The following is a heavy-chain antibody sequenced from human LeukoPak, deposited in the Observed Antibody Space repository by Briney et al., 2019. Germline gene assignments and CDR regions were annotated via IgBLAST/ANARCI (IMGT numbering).Heavy chain of an antibody. V-gene: IGHV3-74*01. CDR2: INIDGSGT. CDR1: GFTFSRYA. J-gene: IGHJ6*03. D-gene: IGHD7-27*01. Sequence: GGSLRLSCAASGFTFSRYAMGWVRQAPGKGLVWVSRINIDGSGTTYADSVKGRFTISRDNAKNTLYLQMNSLRVEDTAVYYCARVRPGYYYMDVWGKGTTVTVSS. CDR3: ARVRPGYYYMDV.